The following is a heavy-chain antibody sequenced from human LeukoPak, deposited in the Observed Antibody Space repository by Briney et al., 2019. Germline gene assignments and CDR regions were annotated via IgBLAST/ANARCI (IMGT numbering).Heavy chain of an antibody. CDR1: GGSISSYY. CDR2: IYYSGST. V-gene: IGHV4-59*12. J-gene: IGHJ3*02. CDR3: ARDTVGATFPGAFDI. D-gene: IGHD1-26*01. Sequence: PSETLSLTCTVSGGSISSYYWSWIRQPPGKGLEWIGYIYYSGSTNYKPSLKSRVTISVDTSKNQFSLKLSSVTAADTAVYYCARDTVGATFPGAFDIWGQGTVVTVSS.